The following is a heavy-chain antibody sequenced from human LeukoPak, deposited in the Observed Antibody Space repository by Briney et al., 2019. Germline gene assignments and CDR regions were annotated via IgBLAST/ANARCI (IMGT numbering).Heavy chain of an antibody. Sequence: SQTLSLTCAISGDSVSSNSAAWNWIRQSPSRGLEWLGRTYYRSKWYNDYAVSVKSRITINPDTAKNRLSLQLNSVTPEDTAVYYCARVSLFDSSGYDYSYGMDVWGQGTTVTVSS. J-gene: IGHJ6*02. CDR2: TYYRSKWYN. D-gene: IGHD3-22*01. CDR3: ARVSLFDSSGYDYSYGMDV. V-gene: IGHV6-1*01. CDR1: GDSVSSNSAA.